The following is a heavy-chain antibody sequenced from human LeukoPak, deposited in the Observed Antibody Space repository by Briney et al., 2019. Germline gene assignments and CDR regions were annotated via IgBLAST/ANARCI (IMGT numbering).Heavy chain of an antibody. CDR2: INHSGST. D-gene: IGHD4-17*01. Sequence: KPSETLSLTCAVYGGSFSGYYWSWIRQPPGKGLEWIGEINHSGSTDYNPSLKSRVTISVDTSKNQFSLKLSSVTAADTAVYYCARNRHDYGALGWFDPWGQGTLVTVSS. J-gene: IGHJ5*02. CDR3: ARNRHDYGALGWFDP. CDR1: GGSFSGYY. V-gene: IGHV4-34*01.